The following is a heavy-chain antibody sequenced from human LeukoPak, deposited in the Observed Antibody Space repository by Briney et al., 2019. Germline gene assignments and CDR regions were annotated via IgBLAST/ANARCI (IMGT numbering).Heavy chain of an antibody. CDR3: ARDSALGATPGAYAFDI. CDR2: INWNGGST. CDR1: GFTFDDYG. D-gene: IGHD1-26*01. V-gene: IGHV3-20*04. Sequence: GGSLRLSCAASGFTFDDYGMSWVRQAPGKGLEWVSGINWNGGSTGYADSVKGRFTISRDNAKNSLYLQMNSLRAEDTAVYYCARDSALGATPGAYAFDIWGQGTMVTVSS. J-gene: IGHJ3*02.